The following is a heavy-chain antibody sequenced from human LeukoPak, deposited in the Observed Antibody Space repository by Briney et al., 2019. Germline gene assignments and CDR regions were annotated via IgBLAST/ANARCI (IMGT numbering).Heavy chain of an antibody. J-gene: IGHJ4*02. CDR2: IDYSGSP. Sequence: PSETLSLTCTVSGGSISSSSYYWGWIRQPPGKRLEWIGYIDYSGSPNYNPSLKSRVTISVDTSKNQFSLKLSSVTAADTAVYFCARHYPPDYTFDCWGRGTLVTVSS. D-gene: IGHD4-11*01. CDR1: GGSISSSSYY. V-gene: IGHV4-61*05. CDR3: ARHYPPDYTFDC.